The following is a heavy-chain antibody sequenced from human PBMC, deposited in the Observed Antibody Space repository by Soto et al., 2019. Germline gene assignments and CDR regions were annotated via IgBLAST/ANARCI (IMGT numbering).Heavy chain of an antibody. CDR3: ARVARNFGVVIPAGFDY. CDR2: IKQDGSEK. V-gene: IGHV3-7*05. Sequence: GESLKISCAASGFTFSSYWMSWVRQAPGKGLEWVANIKQDGSEKYYVDSVKGRFTISRDNAKNSLYLQMNSLRAEDTAVYYCARVARNFGVVIPAGFDYWGQGTLVTVSS. D-gene: IGHD3-3*01. J-gene: IGHJ4*02. CDR1: GFTFSSYW.